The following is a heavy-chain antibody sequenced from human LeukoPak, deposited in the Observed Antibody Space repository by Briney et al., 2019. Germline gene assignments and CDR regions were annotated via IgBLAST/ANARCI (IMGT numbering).Heavy chain of an antibody. V-gene: IGHV1-69*05. Sequence: SVKVSCKASGGTFSSYAISWVRQAPGQGLEWMGGIIPIFGTANYAQKFQGRVTITTDESTSTAYMELSSLRSEDTAVYYCARERGVTRYFDYWGQGTLVTVSS. CDR2: IIPIFGTA. D-gene: IGHD2-15*01. J-gene: IGHJ4*02. CDR3: ARERGVTRYFDY. CDR1: GGTFSSYA.